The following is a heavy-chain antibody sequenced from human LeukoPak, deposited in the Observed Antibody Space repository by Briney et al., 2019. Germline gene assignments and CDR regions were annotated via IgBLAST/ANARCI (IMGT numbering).Heavy chain of an antibody. V-gene: IGHV4-61*01. D-gene: IGHD3-10*01. CDR2: IYYSGST. CDR1: GYSISSGYY. Sequence: PSETLSLTCTVSGYSISSGYYWSWIRQPPGKGLEWIGYIYYSGSTNYNPSLKSRVTISVDTSKNQFSLKLSSVTAADTAVYYCASSTMVRGPTHFDYWAREPWSPSPQ. J-gene: IGHJ4*02. CDR3: ASSTMVRGPTHFDY.